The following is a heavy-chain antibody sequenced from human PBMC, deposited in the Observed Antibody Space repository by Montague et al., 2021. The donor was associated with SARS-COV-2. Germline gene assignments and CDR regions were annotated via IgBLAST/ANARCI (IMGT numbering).Heavy chain of an antibody. Sequence: SLRLSCAASGFTFSSYAMSWVRQAPGKGLEWVSAISGSGGSTYYADSVKSRFTISRDNPKNTLYLQMNSLRAEDTAVYYCARARGALKIGSYLDEYWGQGTLVTVSS. CDR3: ARARGALKIGSYLDEY. V-gene: IGHV3-23*01. J-gene: IGHJ4*02. D-gene: IGHD1-26*01. CDR2: ISGSGGST. CDR1: GFTFSSYA.